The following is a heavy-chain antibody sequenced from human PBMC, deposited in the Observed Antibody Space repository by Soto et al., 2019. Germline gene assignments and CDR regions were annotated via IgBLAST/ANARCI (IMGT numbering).Heavy chain of an antibody. CDR1: GFTFIGYW. CDR3: ARVAANNWQ. D-gene: IGHD1-1*01. J-gene: IGHJ4*02. V-gene: IGHV3-74*01. Sequence: GGSLILSCASSGFTFIGYWIHLVLQVPGKGLVWVSRINSDGSITGYADSLKGRFTISRENAKNTLYLQMSNLRVEDTAVYFCARVAANNWQWGQGTLLTVSS. CDR2: INSDGSIT.